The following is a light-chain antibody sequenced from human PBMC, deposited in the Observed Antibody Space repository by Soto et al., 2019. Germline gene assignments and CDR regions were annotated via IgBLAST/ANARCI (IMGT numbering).Light chain of an antibody. Sequence: DIQMTQFPSSLSASVGDRVTISCWASQSISEYLAWYQQKPGKAPNLLIYDASTLAGGIPSRFSGSGSGTKFTLTISSLQTDDFATYYCQQYLSESTFGQETKLGIK. CDR1: QSISEY. V-gene: IGKV1-5*01. CDR2: DAS. J-gene: IGKJ2*01. CDR3: QQYLSEST.